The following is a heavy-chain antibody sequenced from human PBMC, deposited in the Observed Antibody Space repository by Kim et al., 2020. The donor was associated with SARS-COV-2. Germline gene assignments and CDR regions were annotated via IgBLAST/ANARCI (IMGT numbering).Heavy chain of an antibody. Sequence: QKFQGRVTITRETSASTAYMELSSLRSEDTAVYYCARGRRGGYSYGSFDYWGQGTLVTVSS. J-gene: IGHJ4*02. CDR3: ARGRRGGYSYGSFDY. V-gene: IGHV1-3*01. D-gene: IGHD5-18*01.